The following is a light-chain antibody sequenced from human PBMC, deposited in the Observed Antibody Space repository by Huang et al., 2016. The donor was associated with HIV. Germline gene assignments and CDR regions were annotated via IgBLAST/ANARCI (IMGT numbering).Light chain of an antibody. Sequence: EIVMTQSPATLSVSPGKRAPLSCRTNKNIGTTLAWYQQKPGQAPSLLIAGASTRAPGIPDRVSGRGSGTEFSLTISSLQSEDLAVYYCQQYNNWPPVTFGRGTRLEIK. CDR2: GAS. V-gene: IGKV3-15*01. CDR1: KNIGTT. J-gene: IGKJ5*01. CDR3: QQYNNWPPVT.